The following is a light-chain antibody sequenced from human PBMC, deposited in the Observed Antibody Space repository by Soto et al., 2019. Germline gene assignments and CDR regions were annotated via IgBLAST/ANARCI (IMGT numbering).Light chain of an antibody. J-gene: IGKJ1*01. V-gene: IGKV1-5*01. Sequence: DIQLTQSPSTLSASVGDRVTITCRASQSISSWLAWYQQKPGKARKLLIYDASSLESGVPSRFSGSGSGTEFTLTISSLQPDDFATYYCQQYNSYSWTFGQVTKVDIK. CDR2: DAS. CDR3: QQYNSYSWT. CDR1: QSISSW.